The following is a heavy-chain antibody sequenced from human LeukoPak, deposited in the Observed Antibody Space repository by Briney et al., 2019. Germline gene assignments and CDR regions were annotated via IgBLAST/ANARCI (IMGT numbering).Heavy chain of an antibody. J-gene: IGHJ6*03. CDR1: GGTLSGYA. V-gene: IGHV1-69*05. Sequence: ASVKVSCKASGGTLSGYAISWVRQAPGQGLEWMGGIIPIYGTPHSAQKFQGRVTITTDESTSTAFMDLSSLRSEDTAVYYCARGKLGYYYYHMDAWGKGTTVTVSS. D-gene: IGHD3-3*02. CDR3: ARGKLGYYYYHMDA. CDR2: IIPIYGTP.